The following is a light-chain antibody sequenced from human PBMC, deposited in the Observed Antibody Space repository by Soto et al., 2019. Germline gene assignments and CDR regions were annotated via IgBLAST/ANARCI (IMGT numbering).Light chain of an antibody. CDR1: SSDVGGYDY. CDR2: EVT. Sequence: HSVLTQPASVSGSPGQSITISCTGTSSDVGGYDYVSWYQQHPGKVPKLIIFEVTNRPSGVSDRFSGSKSGNTASLTISGLRAEDEADYSCSSFSGTTTHVIFGGGTKLTVL. J-gene: IGLJ2*01. V-gene: IGLV2-14*01. CDR3: SSFSGTTTHVI.